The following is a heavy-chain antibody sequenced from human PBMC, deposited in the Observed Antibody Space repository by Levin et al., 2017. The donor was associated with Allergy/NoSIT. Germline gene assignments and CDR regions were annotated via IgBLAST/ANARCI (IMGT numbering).Heavy chain of an antibody. Sequence: SETLSLACTVSGGSIHISGSYWGWIRQPPGKGLEYIGSIFYSGSTYYSPSLKSRVTISIDTSKNQFSLKLSSVTAADTAVYYCTRHPVTTPKAAFDIWGQGTMVTVSS. CDR2: IFYSGST. CDR1: GGSIHISGSY. CDR3: TRHPVTTPKAAFDI. D-gene: IGHD4-17*01. V-gene: IGHV4-39*01. J-gene: IGHJ3*02.